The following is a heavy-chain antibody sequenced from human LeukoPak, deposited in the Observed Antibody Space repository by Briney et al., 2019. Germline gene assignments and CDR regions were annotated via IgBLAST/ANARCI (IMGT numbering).Heavy chain of an antibody. Sequence: PSETLSLTCTVSDYSINSGYYWDWIRQPPGKGLEWIGSIYHSGSTYYNPSLKSRVTISVDTSKNQFSLKLRSVTAADTAVYYCARVFWSGYSYFDYWGQGTLVTVSS. CDR1: DYSINSGYY. CDR2: IYHSGST. V-gene: IGHV4-38-2*02. CDR3: ARVFWSGYSYFDY. J-gene: IGHJ4*02. D-gene: IGHD3-3*01.